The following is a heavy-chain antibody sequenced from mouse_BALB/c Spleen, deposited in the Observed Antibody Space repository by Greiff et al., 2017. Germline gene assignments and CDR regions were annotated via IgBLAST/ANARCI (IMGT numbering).Heavy chain of an antibody. D-gene: IGHD1-1*01. V-gene: IGHV1-14*01. Sequence: VQLQQSGPELVKPGASVKMSCKASGYTFTSYVMHWVKQKPGQGLEWIGYINPYNDGTKYNEKFKGKATLTSDKSSSTAYMELSSLTSEDSAVYYCARESPIYYYGSSLFAYWGQGTLVTVSA. CDR3: ARESPIYYYGSSLFAY. J-gene: IGHJ3*01. CDR2: INPYNDGT. CDR1: GYTFTSYV.